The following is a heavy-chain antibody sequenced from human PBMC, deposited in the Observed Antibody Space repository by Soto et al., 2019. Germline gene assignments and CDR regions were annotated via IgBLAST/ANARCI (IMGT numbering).Heavy chain of an antibody. CDR3: ARDLTTHDY. CDR1: GFTFSAHA. V-gene: IGHV3-23*01. J-gene: IGHJ4*02. Sequence: EVQLLESGGGLVQPGGSLRLSCVGSGFTFSAHAITWVRQAPGKGLELVSTLGTIGAFYADSVKGRFTISRDNSKNTVNLQMNSLRGEDTAIYYCARDLTTHDYWGQGTVVTVSS. CDR2: LGTIGA.